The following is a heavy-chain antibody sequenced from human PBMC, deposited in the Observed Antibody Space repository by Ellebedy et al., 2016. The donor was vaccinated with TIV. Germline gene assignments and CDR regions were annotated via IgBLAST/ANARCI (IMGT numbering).Heavy chain of an antibody. J-gene: IGHJ4*02. D-gene: IGHD3-10*01. V-gene: IGHV3-30-3*01. CDR3: ARDRETWFGDPTGLDY. CDR2: ISYDGGDE. Sequence: PGGSLRLSCAASGFTFSSYAMHWVRQAPGKGLEWVTVISYDGGDEYYADSVKGRFIISRDNSKNTLYLQMNSLRAEDTAVYYCARDRETWFGDPTGLDYWGQGTLVTVSS. CDR1: GFTFSSYA.